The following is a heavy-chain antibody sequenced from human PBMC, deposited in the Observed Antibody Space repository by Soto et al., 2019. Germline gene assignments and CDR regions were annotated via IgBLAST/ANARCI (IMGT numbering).Heavy chain of an antibody. CDR2: IYSGGST. V-gene: IGHV3-53*01. CDR3: VSQYSGSLDY. D-gene: IGHD1-26*01. CDR1: GFSVSNNY. J-gene: IGHJ4*02. Sequence: QTGGSLRLSCAASGFSVSNNYMTWVRQAPGRGPEWVSVIYSGGSTFYADSVKGRFTISRDTSKNTLYLQMNSLRAEDTAVYYCVSQYSGSLDYWGQGTLVTVSS.